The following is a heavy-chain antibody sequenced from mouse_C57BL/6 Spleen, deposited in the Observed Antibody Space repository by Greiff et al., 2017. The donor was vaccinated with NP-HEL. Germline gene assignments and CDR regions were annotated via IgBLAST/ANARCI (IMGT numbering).Heavy chain of an antibody. CDR1: GYTFTSYD. J-gene: IGHJ2*01. Sequence: VQLVESGPELVKPGASVKLSCKASGYTFTSYDINWVKQRPGQGLEWIGLIYPRDGSTNYNEKFKGKATLTVDTSASTAYMELHSLTSEDSAVYFCARKRGFSKYDFDYWGQGTTLTVSS. V-gene: IGHV1-85*01. CDR2: IYPRDGST. D-gene: IGHD2-5*01. CDR3: ARKRGFSKYDFDY.